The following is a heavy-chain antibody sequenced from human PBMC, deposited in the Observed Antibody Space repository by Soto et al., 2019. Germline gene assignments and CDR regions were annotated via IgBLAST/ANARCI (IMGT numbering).Heavy chain of an antibody. CDR2: INPNSGGT. CDR1: GYTFTSYG. CDR3: ARARTYCTNGVCHDAFDI. J-gene: IGHJ3*02. D-gene: IGHD2-8*01. V-gene: IGHV1-2*04. Sequence: GASVKVSCKASGYTFTSYGISWVRQAPGQGLEWMGWINPNSGGTNYAQKFQGWVTMTRDTSISTAYMELSRLRSDDTAVYYCARARTYCTNGVCHDAFDIWGQGTMVTVSS.